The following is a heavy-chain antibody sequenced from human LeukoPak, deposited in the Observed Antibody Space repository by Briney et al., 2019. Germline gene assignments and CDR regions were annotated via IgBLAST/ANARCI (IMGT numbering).Heavy chain of an antibody. D-gene: IGHD3-22*01. CDR1: GGFISSSDW. J-gene: IGHJ4*02. V-gene: IGHV4-4*02. CDR3: ARDRRYYDSSGYIRGFDY. CDR2: IYHSGST. Sequence: SETLSLTCAVSGGFISSSDWWTWVRQPPGKGLEWIGEIYHSGSTNYNPSLKSRVTISVDKSKNQFSLKLSSVTAADTAVYYCARDRRYYDSSGYIRGFDYWGQGTLVTVSS.